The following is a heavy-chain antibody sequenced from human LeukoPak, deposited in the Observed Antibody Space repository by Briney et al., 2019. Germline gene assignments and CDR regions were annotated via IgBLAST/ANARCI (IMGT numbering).Heavy chain of an antibody. Sequence: RASVKVSCKASGGTFSSYTISWVPQAPGQGLEWMGRIIPILGIANYAQKFQGRVTITADKSTSTAYMELSSLRSEDTAVYYCARAGFGYCSSTSCPHFDYWGQGTLVTVSS. CDR2: IIPILGIA. V-gene: IGHV1-69*02. CDR1: GGTFSSYT. CDR3: ARAGFGYCSSTSCPHFDY. D-gene: IGHD2-2*01. J-gene: IGHJ4*02.